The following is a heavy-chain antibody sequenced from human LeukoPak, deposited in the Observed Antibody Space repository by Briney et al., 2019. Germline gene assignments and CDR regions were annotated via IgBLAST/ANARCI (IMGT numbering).Heavy chain of an antibody. CDR2: INAGNGNT. V-gene: IGHV1-3*01. CDR3: ARRYGGNRSPLDY. Sequence: ASVTVSCKASGYTFTTYAIDWVRQAPGQRLEWMGWINAGNGNTRYSQKFQDRVTITRDTSATTVHMELSSLRSEDTALFYCARRYGGNRSPLDYWGQGTLSPSPQ. J-gene: IGHJ4*02. CDR1: GYTFTTYA. D-gene: IGHD4-23*01.